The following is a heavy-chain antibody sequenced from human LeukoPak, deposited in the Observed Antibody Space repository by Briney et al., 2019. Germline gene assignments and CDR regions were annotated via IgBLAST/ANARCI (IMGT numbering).Heavy chain of an antibody. Sequence: GGSLRLSCAASGFTFSSYWMIWVRKAPGKGLEWVANIKHDGSEKYYVDSVKGRFTVSRDNAKNSLYLQVNSLRAEDTAVYYCARVYSSSSGKNAFDIWGQGTMVTVSS. J-gene: IGHJ3*02. CDR3: ARVYSSSSGKNAFDI. V-gene: IGHV3-7*03. D-gene: IGHD6-6*01. CDR2: IKHDGSEK. CDR1: GFTFSSYW.